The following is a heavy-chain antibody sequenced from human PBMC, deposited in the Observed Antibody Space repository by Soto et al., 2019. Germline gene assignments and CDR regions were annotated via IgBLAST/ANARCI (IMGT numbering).Heavy chain of an antibody. CDR2: INAGNGNT. J-gene: IGHJ2*01. CDR3: ARAPGGPKGYFDL. CDR1: GYTFTSYA. V-gene: IGHV1-3*01. Sequence: QVQLVQSGAEVKKPGASVKVSCKASGYTFTSYAMHWVRQAPGQRLEWMGWINAGNGNTKYSQKFQGRVTITRDTXASTAYMELSSLRSEDTAVYYCARAPGGPKGYFDLWGRGTLVTVSS. D-gene: IGHD3-10*01.